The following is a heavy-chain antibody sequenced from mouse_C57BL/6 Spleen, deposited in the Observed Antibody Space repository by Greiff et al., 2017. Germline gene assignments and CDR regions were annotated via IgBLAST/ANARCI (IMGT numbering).Heavy chain of an antibody. CDR3: AQANCDCYWYFDV. Sequence: EVQLEQSGGGLVKPGGSLKLSCAASGFTFSDYGMHWVRQAPEKGLEWVAYISSGSSTIYYADTFKGRFTLSRDNAKKTIFLQMTRLRSEDTAMDYGAQANCDCYWYFDVWGTGTTVTVSS. CDR2: ISSGSSTI. CDR1: GFTFSDYG. V-gene: IGHV5-17*01. J-gene: IGHJ1*03. D-gene: IGHD4-1*01.